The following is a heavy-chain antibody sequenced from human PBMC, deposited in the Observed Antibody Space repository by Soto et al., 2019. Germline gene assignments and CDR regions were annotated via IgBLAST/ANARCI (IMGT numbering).Heavy chain of an antibody. CDR2: VFHSGST. J-gene: IGHJ6*02. CDR1: AYPNSSTYW. Sequence: SETLSLTCAVSAYPNSSTYWWAWIRQPPGKGLDWIGYVFHSGSTYYNLSLKSRVTMPVDTSKNQFSLRLNSVTAADTAVYYCARVSGYRSDGNCGGSMDVWGQGTTVTVSS. V-gene: IGHV4-28*03. D-gene: IGHD2-15*01. CDR3: ARVSGYRSDGNCGGSMDV.